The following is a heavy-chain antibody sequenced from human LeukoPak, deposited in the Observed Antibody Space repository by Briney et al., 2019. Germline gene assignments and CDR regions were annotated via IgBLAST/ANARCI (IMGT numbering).Heavy chain of an antibody. CDR1: GFTFSNAW. V-gene: IGHV3-15*01. D-gene: IGHD5-12*01. CDR2: IKSKTDGGTT. J-gene: IGHJ4*02. CDR3: TTRLGGGYSGYDESDVFDY. Sequence: GGSLRLSCAASGFTFSNAWMSWVRQAPGKGLEWVGRIKSKTDGGTTDFAAPVKGRFTISRDDSKNTLYLQMNSLKTEDTAVYYCTTRLGGGYSGYDESDVFDYWGQGTLVTVSS.